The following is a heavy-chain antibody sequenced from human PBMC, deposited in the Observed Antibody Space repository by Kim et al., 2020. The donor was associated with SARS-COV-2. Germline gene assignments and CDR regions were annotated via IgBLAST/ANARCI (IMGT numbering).Heavy chain of an antibody. D-gene: IGHD6-13*01. V-gene: IGHV4-59*01. CDR2: IYYSGST. Sequence: SETLSLTCTVSGGSISSYYWSWIRQPPGKGLEWIGYIYYSGSTNYNPSLKSRVTISVDTSKNQFSLKLSSVTAADTAVYYCARVVWAAAGTDWFDPWGQGTLVTVSS. CDR3: ARVVWAAAGTDWFDP. CDR1: GGSISSYY. J-gene: IGHJ5*02.